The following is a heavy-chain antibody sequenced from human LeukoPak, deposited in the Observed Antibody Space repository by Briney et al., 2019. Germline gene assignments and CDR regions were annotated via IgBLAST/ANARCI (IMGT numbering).Heavy chain of an antibody. Sequence: GGSLRLSCAASGFTFSIYSMNWVRQAPGKGLEWVSYISGGSSTSYYADFVEGRFTVSRDNAKNSLYLQMNSLRAEDSAVYFCAREWSSSSGKAFDSWGQGTLVIVSS. J-gene: IGHJ4*02. CDR2: ISGGSSTS. CDR1: GFTFSIYS. V-gene: IGHV3-48*04. CDR3: AREWSSSSGKAFDS. D-gene: IGHD6-6*01.